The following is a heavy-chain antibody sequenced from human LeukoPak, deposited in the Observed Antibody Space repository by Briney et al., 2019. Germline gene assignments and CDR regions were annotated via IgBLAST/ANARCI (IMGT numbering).Heavy chain of an antibody. V-gene: IGHV4-59*01. Sequence: SETLSLTCTVSGGSISSYSWSWIRQPPGKGLEWIGYIYNSGSTNYNPSLKSRVTISVDTSKNQFSLKLISVTAADTAVYYCARNAGDYWGQGTLVTVSS. CDR3: ARNAGDY. CDR1: GGSISSYS. J-gene: IGHJ4*02. CDR2: IYNSGST.